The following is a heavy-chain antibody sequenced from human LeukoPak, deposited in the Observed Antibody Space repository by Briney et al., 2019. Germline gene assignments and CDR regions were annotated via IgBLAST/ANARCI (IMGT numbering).Heavy chain of an antibody. J-gene: IGHJ4*02. CDR3: ARDHY. V-gene: IGHV1-2*02. CDR1: GNTFTAYY. CDR2: INPNSGGT. Sequence: ASVKVSCKASGNTFTAYYMQWVRQAPGQGLEWMGWINPNSGGTDYAQKFQGRVTMTSDTSINTAYMVLNNLRSDDTAVYYCARDHYWGQGTPVTVSS.